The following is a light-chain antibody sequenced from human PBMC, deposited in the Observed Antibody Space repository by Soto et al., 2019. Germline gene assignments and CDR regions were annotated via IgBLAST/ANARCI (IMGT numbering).Light chain of an antibody. J-gene: IGLJ1*01. CDR2: EVS. Sequence: QSALAQPASVSGSPGQSITISCTGTSSDVGGYNYVSWYQQHPGKAPKLMIYEVSNRPSGVSNRFSGSKSGNTASLTISGLQAEDEADYYCSSYTSSSTLDVLG. CDR1: SSDVGGYNY. CDR3: SSYTSSSTLDV. V-gene: IGLV2-14*01.